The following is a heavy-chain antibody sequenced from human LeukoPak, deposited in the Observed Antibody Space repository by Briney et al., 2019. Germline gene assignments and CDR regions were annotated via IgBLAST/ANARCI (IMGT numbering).Heavy chain of an antibody. Sequence: GGSLRLSCAASGLTFSSSGMHWVRQAPGKGLEWVAFIRYDGTNKHYADSVKGRFTISRDNSKNTLYLQMNSLRSVDTAVYYCAKGVYGGSSGGFYFDYWGQGALVTVSS. J-gene: IGHJ4*02. D-gene: IGHD1-26*01. CDR3: AKGVYGGSSGGFYFDY. V-gene: IGHV3-30*02. CDR2: IRYDGTNK. CDR1: GLTFSSSG.